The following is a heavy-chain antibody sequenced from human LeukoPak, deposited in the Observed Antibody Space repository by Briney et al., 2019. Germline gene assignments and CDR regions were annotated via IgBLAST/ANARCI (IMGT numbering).Heavy chain of an antibody. V-gene: IGHV4-59*08. CDR1: GGSISTYF. CDR2: IYYSGST. D-gene: IGHD5-18*01. Sequence: SETLSLTCTVSGGSISTYFSSWIRQPPGKGLEWIGYIYYSGSTNYNPSLKSRVTISGDTSMNQFSLKLSSVTAADTAVYYCARHRGYSYGSDAFDIWGPGTMVTVSS. CDR3: ARHRGYSYGSDAFDI. J-gene: IGHJ3*02.